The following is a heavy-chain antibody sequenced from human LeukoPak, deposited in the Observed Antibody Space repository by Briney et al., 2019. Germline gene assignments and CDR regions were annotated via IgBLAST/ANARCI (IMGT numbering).Heavy chain of an antibody. CDR3: AKVCGASTVLPDAFDI. V-gene: IGHV3-23*01. Sequence: SVGSHRVSPAAPGVTFSGDAISGGRQRLRKRGERGSAISGSGGSPYYAASVTGRFTISRDHSTNTLYLQMNSLRAEDTAVYYCAKVCGASTVLPDAFDIWGQGTMVTVSS. CDR1: GVTFSGDA. J-gene: IGHJ3*02. CDR2: ISGSGGSP. D-gene: IGHD2-21*01.